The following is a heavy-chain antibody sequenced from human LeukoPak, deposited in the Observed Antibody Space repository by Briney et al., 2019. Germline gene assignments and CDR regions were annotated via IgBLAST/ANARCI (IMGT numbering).Heavy chain of an antibody. D-gene: IGHD3-3*01. J-gene: IGHJ3*01. Sequence: SETLSLTCTVSGGSISSSSYYWGWIRQPPGKGLEWIGSIYYSGSTYYNPSLKGRVTISVDTSKNQFSLKLSSVTAADTAVYYCARHPPEWLFEAVWGQGTMVTVSS. CDR2: IYYSGST. CDR3: ARHPPEWLFEAV. V-gene: IGHV4-39*01. CDR1: GGSISSSSYY.